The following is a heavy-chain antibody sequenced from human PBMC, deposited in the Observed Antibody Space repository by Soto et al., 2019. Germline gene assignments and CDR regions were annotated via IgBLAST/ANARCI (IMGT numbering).Heavy chain of an antibody. Sequence: GGSLRLSCAGSGFTFSSYWMHWVRQAPGKGLVWVSRISSDGSSTNYAVSVKGRFTISRDNAKNTLYLQMNSLRAEDTAVYYCTRDYGIAAAGFTNWFDPWGQGTLVTVSS. CDR1: GFTFSSYW. V-gene: IGHV3-74*01. D-gene: IGHD6-13*01. CDR2: ISSDGSST. CDR3: TRDYGIAAAGFTNWFDP. J-gene: IGHJ5*02.